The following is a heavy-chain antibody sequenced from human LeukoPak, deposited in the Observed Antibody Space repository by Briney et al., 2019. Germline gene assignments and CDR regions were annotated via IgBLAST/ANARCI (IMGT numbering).Heavy chain of an antibody. D-gene: IGHD3-22*01. CDR3: ASDDSREYFDY. Sequence: PGGSLRLSGAASGFTFSSYSMNWVRQPPGKGLEWIGSIYYSGSTYYNPSLKSRATISVDTSKNQFSLKLSSVTAADTAVYYCASDDSREYFDYWGQGTLVTVFS. V-gene: IGHV4-39*07. J-gene: IGHJ4*02. CDR2: IYYSGST. CDR1: GFTFSSYS.